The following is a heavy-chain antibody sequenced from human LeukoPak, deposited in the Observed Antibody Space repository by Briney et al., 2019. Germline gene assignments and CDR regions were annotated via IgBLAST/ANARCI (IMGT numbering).Heavy chain of an antibody. V-gene: IGHV1-24*01. D-gene: IGHD6-13*01. Sequence: ASVKVSCKASGYTFTGYYMHWVRQAPGKGLEWMGGFDPEDGETIYAQKLQGRVTMTEDTSTDTAYMELSSLRSEDTAVYYCATGAAADPYYFDYWGQGTLVTVSS. CDR2: FDPEDGET. CDR1: GYTFTGYY. J-gene: IGHJ4*02. CDR3: ATGAAADPYYFDY.